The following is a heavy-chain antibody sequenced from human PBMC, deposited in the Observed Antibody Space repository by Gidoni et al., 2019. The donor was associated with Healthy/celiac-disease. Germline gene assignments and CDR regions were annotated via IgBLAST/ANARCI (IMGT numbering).Heavy chain of an antibody. D-gene: IGHD6-19*01. Sequence: QVQLVQSGAEVKKPGSSVKVSCKASGGTFRSYAISWVRQAPGQGLDWVGGIIPIFVTANYAQKFQASVTITADESTSTAYMELSSLRSEDTAVYYCAKARPTGYSSGWYLEFDYLGQGTLVTVSS. V-gene: IGHV1-69*01. J-gene: IGHJ4*02. CDR1: GGTFRSYA. CDR3: AKARPTGYSSGWYLEFDY. CDR2: IIPIFVTA.